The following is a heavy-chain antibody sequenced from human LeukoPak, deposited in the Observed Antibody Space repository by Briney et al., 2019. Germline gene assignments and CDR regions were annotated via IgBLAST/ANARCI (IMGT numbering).Heavy chain of an antibody. J-gene: IGHJ4*02. D-gene: IGHD3-22*01. CDR3: AREDDSSGYYFDY. V-gene: IGHV3-53*01. CDR1: GFTVSSNY. CDR2: IYSGGST. Sequence: GGSLRLSCAASGFTVSSNYMSWVRQAPGKGLEWVSVIYSGGSTYYADSVKGRFTISRDNSKNTLYLQMNSLRAEDTAVYYCAREDDSSGYYFDYWGQGTLVTVSS.